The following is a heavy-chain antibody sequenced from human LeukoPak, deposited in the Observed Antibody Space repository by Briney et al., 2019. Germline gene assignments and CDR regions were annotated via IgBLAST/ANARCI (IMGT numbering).Heavy chain of an antibody. D-gene: IGHD1-7*01. J-gene: IGHJ4*02. Sequence: PSETLSLTCTVSGGSISSWTYYWGWIRQPPGKNLEWIGSIYSGGITYYNPSLNSRVTVSEDRSKNQFSLRLSSATAADTAVYYCTREWAGTTVDYWGQGTLVTVSP. CDR2: IYSGGIT. CDR3: TREWAGTTVDY. V-gene: IGHV4-39*07. CDR1: GGSISSWTYY.